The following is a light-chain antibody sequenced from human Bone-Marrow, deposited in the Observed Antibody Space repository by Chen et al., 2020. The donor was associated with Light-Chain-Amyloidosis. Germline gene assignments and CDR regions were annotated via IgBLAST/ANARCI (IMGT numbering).Light chain of an antibody. J-gene: IGLJ3*02. Sequence: SYVLTQPSSVSVAPGQTATIACGGNNIGSTSVHWYQQTPGQAPLLVLYDDSDRPSGIPARLSGSNSGNTATLTISRVEAGDEADYYCQVWDRSSDRPVFGGGTKLTVL. CDR2: DDS. CDR1: NIGSTS. CDR3: QVWDRSSDRPV. V-gene: IGLV3-21*02.